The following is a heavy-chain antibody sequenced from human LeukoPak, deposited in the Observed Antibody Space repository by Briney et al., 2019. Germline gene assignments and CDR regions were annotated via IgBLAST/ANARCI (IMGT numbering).Heavy chain of an antibody. Sequence: GGALRLSCAASGFTFSSYSMDWVRQAPGKGLEWVSAISSSSSYIYYADSVTGRFAVSNDNAKNTLYLQLNSLRAEDTAVYYGARGGGYCSGGSRYSGFSCGQGTLVTVSS. D-gene: IGHD2-15*01. CDR3: ARGGGYCSGGSRYSGFS. CDR1: GFTFSSYS. J-gene: IGHJ4*02. V-gene: IGHV3-21*01. CDR2: ISSSSSYI.